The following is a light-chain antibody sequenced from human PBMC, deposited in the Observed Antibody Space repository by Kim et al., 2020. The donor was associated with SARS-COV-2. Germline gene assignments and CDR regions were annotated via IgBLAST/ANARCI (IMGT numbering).Light chain of an antibody. V-gene: IGLV2-14*03. Sequence: GQSITIFCTGTINDVGTYNYVSWYQQHPGKAPKLMISDVSDRASGVSVRFSGSKSGNTASLTISGLQAEDEADYYCSSYTSTSTLIFGGGTQLTVL. CDR2: DVS. CDR3: SSYTSTSTLI. J-gene: IGLJ2*01. CDR1: INDVGTYNY.